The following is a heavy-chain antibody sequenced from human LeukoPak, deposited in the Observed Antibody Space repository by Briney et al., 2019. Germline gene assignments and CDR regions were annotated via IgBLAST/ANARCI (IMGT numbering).Heavy chain of an antibody. CDR3: ARAAPIPNWNYGRRPSRNWFDP. CDR2: IWYDGSNK. Sequence: GGSLRLSCAASGFTFSSYGMHWVRQAPGKGLEWVAVIWYDGSNKYYADSVKGRFTISRDNSKNTLYLQMNSLRAEDTAVYYCARAAPIPNWNYGRRPSRNWFDPWGQGTLVTVSS. V-gene: IGHV3-33*01. CDR1: GFTFSSYG. D-gene: IGHD1-7*01. J-gene: IGHJ5*02.